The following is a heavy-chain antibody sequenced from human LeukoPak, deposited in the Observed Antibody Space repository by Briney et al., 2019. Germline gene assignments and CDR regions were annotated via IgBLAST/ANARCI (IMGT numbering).Heavy chain of an antibody. J-gene: IGHJ4*02. CDR1: GGSISSSSYY. D-gene: IGHD6-6*01. CDR3: ARGGIAARIPDS. V-gene: IGHV4-39*01. CDR2: TYLNGRT. Sequence: PLQTLSLTCTVSGGSISSSSYYWGWIRQPPGKWLGWIGSTYLNGRTYYNPSLNGRANISVDTSKNQYSLKLSSVTAADTAVYYCARGGIAARIPDSWGQGTLVTDSS.